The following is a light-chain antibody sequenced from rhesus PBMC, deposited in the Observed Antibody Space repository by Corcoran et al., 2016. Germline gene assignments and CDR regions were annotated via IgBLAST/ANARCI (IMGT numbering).Light chain of an antibody. CDR2: RAS. Sequence: DIQMTQSPSSLSASVGDRVTITCRASQGISNWLAWYQQKPGKAPKLLFYRASNLETGVPSRFSGSGSGTDFTLTISSLQPEDIATYYCQQHDNTPLTIGGGTKVEIK. V-gene: IGKV1-69*01. CDR1: QGISNW. J-gene: IGKJ4*01. CDR3: QQHDNTPLT.